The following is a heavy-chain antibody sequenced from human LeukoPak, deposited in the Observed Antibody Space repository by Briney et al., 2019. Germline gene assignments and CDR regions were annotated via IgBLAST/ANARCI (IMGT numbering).Heavy chain of an antibody. D-gene: IGHD3-10*01. V-gene: IGHV3-23*01. Sequence: PGGSLRLSCAASGFTFSSYAMSWVRQAPGKGLGWVSAISGSGGSTYYADSVKGRFTISRDNSKNTLYLQMNSLRAEDTAVYYCAKDKSLLWFGELLYYFDYWGQGTLVTVSS. J-gene: IGHJ4*02. CDR3: AKDKSLLWFGELLYYFDY. CDR1: GFTFSSYA. CDR2: ISGSGGST.